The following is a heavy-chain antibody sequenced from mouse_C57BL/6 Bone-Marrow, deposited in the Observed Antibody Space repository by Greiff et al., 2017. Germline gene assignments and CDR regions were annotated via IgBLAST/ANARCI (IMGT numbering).Heavy chain of an antibody. V-gene: IGHV3-6*01. Sequence: DVQLQESGPGLVKPSPSLSLTCSVTGYSITSGYYWNWIRQFPGNKLEWMGYISYDGSNNYNPSLKNRISITRDTSKNRFFLKLNSVTTEDTATYYCARARITTVLASNYFDYWGQGTTLTVSS. CDR1: GYSITSGYY. CDR2: ISYDGSN. D-gene: IGHD1-1*01. CDR3: ARARITTVLASNYFDY. J-gene: IGHJ2*01.